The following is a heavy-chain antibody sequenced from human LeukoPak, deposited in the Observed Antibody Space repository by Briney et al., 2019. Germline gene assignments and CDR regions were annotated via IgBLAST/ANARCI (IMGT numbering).Heavy chain of an antibody. CDR1: GGSFSGYY. V-gene: IGHV4-34*01. J-gene: IGHJ4*02. CDR2: IKHSGST. D-gene: IGHD6-13*01. CDR3: ARESVSYSSSWYFDY. Sequence: SETLSLTCAVYGGSFSGYYWSWIRQPPGKGLEWIGEIKHSGSTNSNPSPKSRVSISLNTSKNQFPLKLSSVTAADTAVYYCARESVSYSSSWYFDYWGQGTLVTVSS.